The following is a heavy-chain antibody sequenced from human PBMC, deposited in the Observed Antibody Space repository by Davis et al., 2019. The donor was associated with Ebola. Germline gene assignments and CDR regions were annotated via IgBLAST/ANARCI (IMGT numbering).Heavy chain of an antibody. D-gene: IGHD5-18*01. CDR2: IYPGDSDT. J-gene: IGHJ3*02. CDR3: ARQIGYSYGPHDAFDI. Sequence: GESLKISCQGSGYSFTSYWIGWVRQMPGKGLEWMGIIYPGDSDTRYSPSFQGQVTISADKSISTAYLQWSSLKASDTAMYYCARQIGYSYGPHDAFDIWGQGTMVTVSS. V-gene: IGHV5-51*01. CDR1: GYSFTSYW.